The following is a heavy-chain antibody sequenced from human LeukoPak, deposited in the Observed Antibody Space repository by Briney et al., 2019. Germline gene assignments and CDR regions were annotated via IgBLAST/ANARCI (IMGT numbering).Heavy chain of an antibody. CDR1: GFTFSDYY. V-gene: IGHV3-74*01. J-gene: IGHJ4*02. CDR3: ARAPDGWWALDS. D-gene: IGHD6-19*01. Sequence: PGGSLRLSCAASGFTFSDYYIHWVRQTPGKGLVWVSRINPDGSSTSYADSVKGRFTISRDNAKNTLYLQVSSLRDEDTAVYYCARAPDGWWALDSWGQGTLVTVSS. CDR2: INPDGSST.